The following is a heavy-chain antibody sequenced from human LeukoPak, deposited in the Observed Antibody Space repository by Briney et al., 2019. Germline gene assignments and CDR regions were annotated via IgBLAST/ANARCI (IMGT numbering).Heavy chain of an antibody. V-gene: IGHV3-48*03. Sequence: GGSLRLSCEASGFSFNKAWMNWVRQAPGKGLEWVSYITADGTNKYDADSVKGRFTISRDNAKNSLYLQMNSLRVDDTAIYYCAREVEWELPDYWGQGTLVTVSS. CDR2: ITADGTNK. J-gene: IGHJ4*02. CDR1: GFSFNKAW. CDR3: AREVEWELPDY. D-gene: IGHD1-26*01.